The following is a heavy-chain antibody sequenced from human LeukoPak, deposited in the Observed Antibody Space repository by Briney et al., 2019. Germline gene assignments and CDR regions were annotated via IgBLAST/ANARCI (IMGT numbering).Heavy chain of an antibody. V-gene: IGHV3-23*01. CDR2: ISGSGGST. Sequence: GGSLRLSCAASGFTFSSYAMSWARQAPGKGLEWVSAISGSGGSTYYADSVKGRFTISRDNSKNTLYLQMNSLRAEDTAVHYCAKDPRRGSGSYFNAEYFQHWGQGTLVTVSS. CDR1: GFTFSSYA. D-gene: IGHD1-26*01. CDR3: AKDPRRGSGSYFNAEYFQH. J-gene: IGHJ1*01.